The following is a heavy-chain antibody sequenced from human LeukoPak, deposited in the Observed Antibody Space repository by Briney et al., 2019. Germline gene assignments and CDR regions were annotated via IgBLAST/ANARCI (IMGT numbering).Heavy chain of an antibody. Sequence: SETLSLTCTVSRGSISSYCWSWVRQPPGKRLEWIGHLDYSGTPNYSPSLRSRVTISVDTTKNQFSLKLSSVTAADTAVYYCAALSGSHRNFDYWGQGRLVTVSS. J-gene: IGHJ4*02. CDR3: AALSGSHRNFDY. D-gene: IGHD1-26*01. CDR2: LDYSGTP. V-gene: IGHV4-59*03. CDR1: RGSISSYC.